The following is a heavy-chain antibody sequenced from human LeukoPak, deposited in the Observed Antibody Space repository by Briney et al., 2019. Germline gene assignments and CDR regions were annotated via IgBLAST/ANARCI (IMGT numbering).Heavy chain of an antibody. J-gene: IGHJ4*02. CDR2: ISFDGSNK. Sequence: GGSLRLSCAASGFTFSTYGMHWVRQAPGKGLEWVAAISFDGSNKYYADSVKGRFTISRDNSKNTLYLQMNSLRAEDTAVYYCAKDLPYYGSGSPSGLDYWGQGTLVTVPS. D-gene: IGHD3-10*01. CDR1: GFTFSTYG. CDR3: AKDLPYYGSGSPSGLDY. V-gene: IGHV3-30*18.